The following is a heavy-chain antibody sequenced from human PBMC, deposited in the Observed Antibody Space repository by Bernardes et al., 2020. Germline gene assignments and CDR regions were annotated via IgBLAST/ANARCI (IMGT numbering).Heavy chain of an antibody. Sequence: GGSLRLSCAASGFAVSSNYMSWVRQAPGKGLEWVSVIYSGGSTYYADSVKGRFTISRDNSKNTLYLQMNSLRAEDTAVYYCARGLRWRGFDYWGQGTLVTVSS. CDR3: ARGLRWRGFDY. CDR2: IYSGGST. V-gene: IGHV3-53*01. J-gene: IGHJ4*02. D-gene: IGHD5-12*01. CDR1: GFAVSSNY.